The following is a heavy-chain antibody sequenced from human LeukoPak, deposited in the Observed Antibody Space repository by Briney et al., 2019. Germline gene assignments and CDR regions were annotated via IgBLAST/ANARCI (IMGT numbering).Heavy chain of an antibody. V-gene: IGHV1-69*05. Sequence: SVMVSCKASGGTFSSYAISWVRQAPGQGLEWMGGIIPIFGTANYAQKFQGRVTITTDESTSTAYMELSSLRPEDTAVYYCARDLEGSGSYYNYWGQGTLVTVPS. CDR2: IIPIFGTA. J-gene: IGHJ4*02. D-gene: IGHD3-10*01. CDR3: ARDLEGSGSYYNY. CDR1: GGTFSSYA.